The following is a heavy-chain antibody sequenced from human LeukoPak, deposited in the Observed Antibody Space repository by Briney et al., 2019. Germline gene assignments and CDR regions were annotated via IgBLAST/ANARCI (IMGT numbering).Heavy chain of an antibody. CDR2: IIPILGIA. V-gene: IGHV1-69*04. D-gene: IGHD3-22*01. Sequence: GASVKVSCKAPGGTFSSYAISWVRQAPGQGLEWMGRIIPILGIANYAQKFQGRVTITADKSTSTAYMELSSLRSEDTAVYYCARDLYYYDSSGYYEPGFDYWGQGTLVTVSS. CDR3: ARDLYYYDSSGYYEPGFDY. CDR1: GGTFSSYA. J-gene: IGHJ4*02.